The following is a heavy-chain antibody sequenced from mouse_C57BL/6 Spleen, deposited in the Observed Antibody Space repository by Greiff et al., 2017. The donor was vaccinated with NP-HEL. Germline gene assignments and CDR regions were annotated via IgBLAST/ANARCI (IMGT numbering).Heavy chain of an antibody. J-gene: IGHJ4*01. D-gene: IGHD2-4*01. V-gene: IGHV5-9-1*02. CDR3: TRVEDYDYAMDY. Sequence: DVHLVESGEGLVKPGGSLNLSCAASGFTFSSYAMSWVRQTPEKRLEWVAYISSGGDYIYYADTVKGRFTISRDNARNTLYLQMSSLKSEDTAMYYCTRVEDYDYAMDYWGQGTSVTVSS. CDR1: GFTFSSYA. CDR2: ISSGGDYI.